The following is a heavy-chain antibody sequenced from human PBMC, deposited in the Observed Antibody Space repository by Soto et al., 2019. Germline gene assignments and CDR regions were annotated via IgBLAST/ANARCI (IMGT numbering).Heavy chain of an antibody. V-gene: IGHV3-23*01. CDR2: ITGSGGST. Sequence: GGSLRLSCAASGFTFSTYAMIWVRQAPGKGLEWVSVITGSGGSTYYADSVKGRFTISRDTSKNTLFLQMNSLRAEDAAVYYCAKDRYGDYGGIDYWGQGTMVTVSS. CDR3: AKDRYGDYGGIDY. J-gene: IGHJ4*02. D-gene: IGHD4-17*01. CDR1: GFTFSTYA.